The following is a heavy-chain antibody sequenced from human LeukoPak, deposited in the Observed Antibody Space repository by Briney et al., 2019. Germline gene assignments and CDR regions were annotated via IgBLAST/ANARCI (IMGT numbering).Heavy chain of an antibody. Sequence: GGSLRLSCAASGFTFSSYAMHWVRQAPGKGLEYVSAISSNGGSTYYANSVKGRFTISRDNSKNTLYLQMGSLRAEDMAVYYCARGHSSGWYGDLFDYWGQGTLVTVSS. CDR2: ISSNGGST. CDR1: GFTFSSYA. D-gene: IGHD6-19*01. J-gene: IGHJ4*02. V-gene: IGHV3-64*01. CDR3: ARGHSSGWYGDLFDY.